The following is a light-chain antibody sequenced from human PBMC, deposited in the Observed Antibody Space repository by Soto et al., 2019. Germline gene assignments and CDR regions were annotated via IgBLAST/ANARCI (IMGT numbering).Light chain of an antibody. CDR2: RND. CDR3: AAWDDNLSGLYV. V-gene: IGLV1-47*01. J-gene: IGLJ1*01. CDR1: SSNIGSNY. Sequence: QSVLTQPPSASGTPGQRVTISCSGSSSNIGSNYVYWYQQLPGTAPKLLIYRNDQRPSGVPDRFSGSKSGTSASLAISGLRSEDEADYYCAAWDDNLSGLYVSGPGTDVTV.